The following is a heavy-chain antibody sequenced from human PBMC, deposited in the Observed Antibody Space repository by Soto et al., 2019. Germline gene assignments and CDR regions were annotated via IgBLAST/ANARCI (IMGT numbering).Heavy chain of an antibody. V-gene: IGHV3-30*18. Sequence: QVQLVESGGGVVQPGTSLRLSCAASGFTFSSYGMHWVRQAPGKGLEWVAVVSYDGRNKYYADAVRGRFTISRDNSESTLDLQMNSLRAEDTAVYYCAKQGDYDGLFEYWGRGTLVTGSS. CDR2: VSYDGRNK. CDR3: AKQGDYDGLFEY. J-gene: IGHJ4*02. CDR1: GFTFSSYG. D-gene: IGHD4-17*01.